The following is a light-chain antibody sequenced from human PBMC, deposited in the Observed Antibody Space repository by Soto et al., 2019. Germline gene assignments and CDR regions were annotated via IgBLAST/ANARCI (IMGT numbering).Light chain of an antibody. CDR2: XXX. V-gene: IGLV2-18*02. Sequence: QSALTQTPSVSGSPGQSVTISCTGTSTDFVSYNRVSWXXXXPXKXXXXXXXXXXNXPSGVSNRCSAYKSGNTASLTISSIQAQDDADCYWGSYTRRSSRVLGTGTKV. CDR3: GSYTRRSSRV. CDR1: STDFVSYNR. J-gene: IGLJ1*01.